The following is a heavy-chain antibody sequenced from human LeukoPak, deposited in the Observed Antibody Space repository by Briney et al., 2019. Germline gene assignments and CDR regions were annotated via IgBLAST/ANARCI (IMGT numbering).Heavy chain of an antibody. Sequence: GGSLRHSCAASGFTVSSNYMSWVRQAPGKGLEWVSVIYSGGSTYYADSVKGRFTISRDNSKNTLYLQMNSLRAEDTAVYYCARDGDYGDRIFDYWGQGTLVTVSS. CDR1: GFTVSSNY. CDR3: ARDGDYGDRIFDY. D-gene: IGHD4-17*01. J-gene: IGHJ4*02. CDR2: IYSGGST. V-gene: IGHV3-66*01.